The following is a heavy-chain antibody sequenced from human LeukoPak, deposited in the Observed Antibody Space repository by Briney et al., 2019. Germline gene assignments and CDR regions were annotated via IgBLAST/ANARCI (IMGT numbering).Heavy chain of an antibody. CDR1: GGSFSDYY. CDR2: IRHSGST. J-gene: IGHJ4*02. V-gene: IGHV4-34*01. D-gene: IGHD6-13*01. CDR3: ARVKGRDCSSWLSETGLDY. Sequence: PSETLSLTCAVYGGSFSDYYWSWIRQPPGKGLEWIGEIRHSGSTNYNPSLKSRTTISVDSSKNQFSLNLSSVTAADTAVYYCARVKGRDCSSWLSETGLDYWGQGTLVTVSS.